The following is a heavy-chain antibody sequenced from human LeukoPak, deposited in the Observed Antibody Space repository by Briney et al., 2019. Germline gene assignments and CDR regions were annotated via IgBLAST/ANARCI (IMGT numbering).Heavy chain of an antibody. V-gene: IGHV1-24*01. CDR3: ATASDIVAVPYAFDI. D-gene: IGHD2-2*01. J-gene: IGHJ3*02. CDR1: GYTLTELS. CDR2: FDPEDGET. Sequence: ASVKVSCKVSGYTLTELSMHWVQQAPGKRLEWMGGFDPEDGETIYAQKFQGRVTMTEDTSTETAYMEMSSLRSEDTGVYYCATASDIVAVPYAFDIWGQGTMVTVSS.